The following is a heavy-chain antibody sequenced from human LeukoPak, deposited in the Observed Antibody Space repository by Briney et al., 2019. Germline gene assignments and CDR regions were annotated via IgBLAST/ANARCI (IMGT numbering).Heavy chain of an antibody. CDR2: ISYDGSNK. Sequence: GGSLRLSCAASGFTFSSYGMHWVRQAPGKGLEWVAVISYDGSNKYYADSVKGRFTISRDNSKNTLYLQMSSLRVEDTAVYYCVKDSSSGSYFDYWGQGTLVTVSS. D-gene: IGHD3-10*01. V-gene: IGHV3-30*18. CDR1: GFTFSSYG. J-gene: IGHJ4*02. CDR3: VKDSSSGSYFDY.